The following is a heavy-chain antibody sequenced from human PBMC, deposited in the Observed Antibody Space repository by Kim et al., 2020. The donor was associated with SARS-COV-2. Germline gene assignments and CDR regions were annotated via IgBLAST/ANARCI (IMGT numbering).Heavy chain of an antibody. Sequence: SETLSLTCTVSGGSISSSSYYWGWIRQPPGKGLEWIGSIYYSGSTYYNPSLKSRVTISVDTSKNQFSLKLSSVTAADTAVYYCARHPGGIVVVPAAFVSWFDPWGQGTLVTVSS. J-gene: IGHJ5*02. CDR1: GGSISSSSYY. CDR3: ARHPGGIVVVPAAFVSWFDP. CDR2: IYYSGST. V-gene: IGHV4-39*01. D-gene: IGHD2-2*01.